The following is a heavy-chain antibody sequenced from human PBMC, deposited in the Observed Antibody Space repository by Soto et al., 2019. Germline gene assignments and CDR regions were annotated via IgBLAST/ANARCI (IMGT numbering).Heavy chain of an antibody. CDR2: IYYSGST. Sequence: QVQLQESGPGLVKPSETLSLTCTVSGGSISSYYWSWIRQPPGKGLEWIGYIYYSGSTSYNPSLKRRVTISVDTSKNQFSLKLSSVTAADTAVYYCARRSSRWYGVDYWGQGTLVTVSS. J-gene: IGHJ4*02. V-gene: IGHV4-59*01. CDR3: ARRSSRWYGVDY. CDR1: GGSISSYY. D-gene: IGHD6-13*01.